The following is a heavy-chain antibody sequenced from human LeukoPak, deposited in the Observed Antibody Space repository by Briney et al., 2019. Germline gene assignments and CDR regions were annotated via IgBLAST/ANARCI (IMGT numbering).Heavy chain of an antibody. CDR1: GGAFSGYY. Sequence: SETLSLTCAVYGGAFSGYYWSWIRLPPGKGLEWIGEINHSGSTNYNPSLKSRVTISVDTSKNQFSLKLSSVTAADTAVYYCAVSSSSCKGSFDYWGQGTLVTVSS. J-gene: IGHJ4*02. CDR3: AVSSSSCKGSFDY. D-gene: IGHD2-2*01. V-gene: IGHV4-34*01. CDR2: INHSGST.